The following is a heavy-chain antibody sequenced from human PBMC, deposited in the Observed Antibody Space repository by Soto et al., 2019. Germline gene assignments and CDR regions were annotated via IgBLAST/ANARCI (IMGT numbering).Heavy chain of an antibody. CDR2: ISYDGSNK. Sequence: GGSLRLSCAASGFTFSSYGMHWVRQAPGKGLEWVAVISYDGSNKYYADSVKGRFTISRDNSKNTLCPQMNSLRAEDTAVYYCAKDQSPGGFDYWGQGTLVTVSS. J-gene: IGHJ4*02. V-gene: IGHV3-30*18. CDR1: GFTFSSYG. CDR3: AKDQSPGGFDY.